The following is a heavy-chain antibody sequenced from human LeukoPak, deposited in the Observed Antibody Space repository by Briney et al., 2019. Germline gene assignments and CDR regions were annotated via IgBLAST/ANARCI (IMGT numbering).Heavy chain of an antibody. J-gene: IGHJ4*02. V-gene: IGHV4-39*01. CDR3: ARVHSGSYRFDY. Sequence: PSETLSLTCTVSGGSISSSSYYWGWIRQPPGKGLEWIGSIYYSGSTYYNPSLKSRVTISVDTSKNQFSLKLSSVTAADTAVYYCARVHSGSYRFDYWGQGTLVTVSS. CDR1: GGSISSSSYY. D-gene: IGHD1-26*01. CDR2: IYYSGST.